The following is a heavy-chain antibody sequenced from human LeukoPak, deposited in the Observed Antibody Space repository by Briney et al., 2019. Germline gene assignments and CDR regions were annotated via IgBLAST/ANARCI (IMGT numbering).Heavy chain of an antibody. V-gene: IGHV3-30*18. Sequence: GGSLRLSCAASGFTFSSYSMNWVRQAPGKGLEWVAVISYDGSNINYAESVKGRFTISRDNSKNTLYLQMNSLRAEDTAVYYCAKDQYFVTGYYSHMDVWGKGTTVTISS. J-gene: IGHJ6*03. CDR1: GFTFSSYS. CDR3: AKDQYFVTGYYSHMDV. D-gene: IGHD2-21*02. CDR2: ISYDGSNI.